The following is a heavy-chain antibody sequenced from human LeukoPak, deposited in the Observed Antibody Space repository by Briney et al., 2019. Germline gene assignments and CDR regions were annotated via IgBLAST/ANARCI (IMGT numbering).Heavy chain of an antibody. V-gene: IGHV4-34*01. CDR1: GGSFSGYY. CDR2: INHSGST. CDR3: ARHAIVVVPAAIFAFDI. D-gene: IGHD2-2*01. J-gene: IGHJ3*02. Sequence: SETLSLTCAVYGGSFSGYYWSWIRQPPGKGLEWIGEINHSGSTNYNPSLKSRVTISVDTSKNQFSLKLSSVTAADTAVYYCARHAIVVVPAAIFAFDIWGQGTMVTVSS.